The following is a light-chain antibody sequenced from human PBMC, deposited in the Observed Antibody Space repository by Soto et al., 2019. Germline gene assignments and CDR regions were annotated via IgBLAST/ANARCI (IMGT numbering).Light chain of an antibody. CDR3: QSYDSSLSGYV. Sequence: QSVLTQPPSVSGAPGQRVTISCTGSSSDIGAGSDVHWYQQFPGTAPKLLIYATNNRPSGVPDRFSASKSGTSASLAITGLQAEDEADDYCQSYDSSLSGYVFGTGTKLTVL. CDR1: SSDIGAGSD. J-gene: IGLJ1*01. V-gene: IGLV1-40*01. CDR2: ATN.